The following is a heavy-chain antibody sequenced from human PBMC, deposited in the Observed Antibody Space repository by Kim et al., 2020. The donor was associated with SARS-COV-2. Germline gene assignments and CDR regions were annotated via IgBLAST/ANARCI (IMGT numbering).Heavy chain of an antibody. J-gene: IGHJ4*02. D-gene: IGHD1-26*01. CDR2: T. CDR3: AKTALMGGVDY. V-gene: IGHV3-23*01. Sequence: TYYADSVKGRFTISRDNSKNTLYLQMNSLRAEDTAVYYCAKTALMGGVDYWGQGTLVTVSS.